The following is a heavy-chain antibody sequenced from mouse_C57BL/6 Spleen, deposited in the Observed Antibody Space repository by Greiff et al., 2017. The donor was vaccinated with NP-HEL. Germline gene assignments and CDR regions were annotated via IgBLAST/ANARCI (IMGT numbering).Heavy chain of an antibody. CDR2: INPNNGGT. Sequence: EVQLQQSGPELVKPGASVKMSCKASGYTFTDYNMHWVKQSHGKSLEWIGYINPNNGGTSYNQKFKGKATLTVNKSSSTAYMELRSLTSEDSAVYCCARWGGGPSFDCWGQGTTLTVSS. CDR1: GYTFTDYN. J-gene: IGHJ2*01. CDR3: ARWGGGPSFDC. V-gene: IGHV1-22*01.